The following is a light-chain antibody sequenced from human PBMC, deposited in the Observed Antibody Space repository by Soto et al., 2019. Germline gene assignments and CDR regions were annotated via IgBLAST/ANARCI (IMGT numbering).Light chain of an antibody. CDR1: QSVSTTY. J-gene: IGKJ1*01. CDR2: GPS. CDR3: LQDYTYPWT. V-gene: IGKV3-20*01. Sequence: EIVLTQSPGTLSLSPGERATLSCRASQSVSTTYLTWYQQKPGQAPRLLVYGPSSRATGVPDRFSGSGSGSDFTLTISSLQPEDFATYYCLQDYTYPWTFGQGTKVDIK.